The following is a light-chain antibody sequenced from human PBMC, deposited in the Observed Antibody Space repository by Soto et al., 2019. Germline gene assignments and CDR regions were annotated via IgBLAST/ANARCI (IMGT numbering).Light chain of an antibody. CDR2: GAT. V-gene: IGKV3D-15*01. CDR3: QQYDDGLRLT. Sequence: ELVMTQSPATLSVSPGERATLSCRASQSVNISLAWYQQKPGQAPRLLIFGATYRATGIPARFSGSGSGTEFNLTISSLQSEDFGVDFCQQYDDGLRLTFGGGTKVEIK. J-gene: IGKJ4*01. CDR1: QSVNIS.